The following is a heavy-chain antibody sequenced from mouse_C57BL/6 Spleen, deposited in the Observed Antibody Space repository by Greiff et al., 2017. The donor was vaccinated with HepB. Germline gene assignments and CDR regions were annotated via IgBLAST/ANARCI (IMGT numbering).Heavy chain of an antibody. CDR2: IDPSDSYT. V-gene: IGHV1-50*01. CDR3: ARRTAQAYAMDY. CDR1: GYTFTSYW. D-gene: IGHD3-2*02. J-gene: IGHJ4*01. Sequence: VQLQQPGAELVKPGASVKLSCKASGYTFTSYWMQWVKQRPGQGLEWIGEIDPSDSYTNYNQKFKGKATLTVDTSSSTAYMQLSSLTSEDSAVYYCARRTAQAYAMDYWGQGTSVTVSS.